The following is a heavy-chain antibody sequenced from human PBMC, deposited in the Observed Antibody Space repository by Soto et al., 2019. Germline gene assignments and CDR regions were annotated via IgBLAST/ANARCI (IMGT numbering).Heavy chain of an antibody. CDR3: ARAGGHRSIWGNNWFDH. Sequence: PSETLPLTCAVSGGSISSGGYPWSWIRQPPGKGLEWIGYIYHSGSTYYNPSLKSRVTISVDRSKNQLSLKLSSVTAADTAVYYYARAGGHRSIWGNNWFDHWGQGALVTVSS. CDR1: GGSISSGGYP. CDR2: IYHSGST. D-gene: IGHD3-3*02. J-gene: IGHJ5*02. V-gene: IGHV4-30-2*01.